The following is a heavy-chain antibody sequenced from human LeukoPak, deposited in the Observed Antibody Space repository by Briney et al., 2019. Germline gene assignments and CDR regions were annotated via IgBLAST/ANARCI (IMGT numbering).Heavy chain of an antibody. CDR1: GGSFSGYY. Sequence: PSETLSLTCAVYGGSFSGYYWSWIRQPPGKGLEWIGEINHSGSTNYNPSLKSRVTISVDTSKNQFSLKLSSVTAADTAVYYCARAVYSSSWYGSDYWVQGTLVTVSS. V-gene: IGHV4-34*01. CDR2: INHSGST. J-gene: IGHJ4*02. CDR3: ARAVYSSSWYGSDY. D-gene: IGHD6-13*01.